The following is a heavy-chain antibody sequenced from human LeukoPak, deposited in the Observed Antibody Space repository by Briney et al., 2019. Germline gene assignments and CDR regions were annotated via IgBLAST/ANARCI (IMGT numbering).Heavy chain of an antibody. CDR1: GGSISSYY. D-gene: IGHD3/OR15-3a*01. CDR2: IYYTGNT. CDR3: AKQTGSGLFILP. J-gene: IGHJ4*02. V-gene: IGHV4-59*05. Sequence: SETLSLTCTVSGGSISSYYWSWIRQPAGQGLEWIGSIYYTGNTYYNASLKSRVTISIDTSKNQFSLKLTSVTAADTAVYYCAKQTGSGLFILPGGQGTLVTVSS.